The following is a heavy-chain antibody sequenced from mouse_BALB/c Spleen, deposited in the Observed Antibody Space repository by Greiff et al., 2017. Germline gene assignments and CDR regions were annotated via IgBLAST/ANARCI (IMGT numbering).Heavy chain of an antibody. J-gene: IGHJ4*01. Sequence: DVMLVESGGGLVKPGGSLKLSCAASGFTFSDYYMYWVRQTPEKRLEWVATISDGGSYTYYPDSVKGRFTISRDNAKNNLYLQMSSLKSEDTAMYYCASNYDYDGYAMDYWGQGTSVTVSS. V-gene: IGHV5-4*02. CDR2: ISDGGSYT. CDR3: ASNYDYDGYAMDY. D-gene: IGHD2-4*01. CDR1: GFTFSDYY.